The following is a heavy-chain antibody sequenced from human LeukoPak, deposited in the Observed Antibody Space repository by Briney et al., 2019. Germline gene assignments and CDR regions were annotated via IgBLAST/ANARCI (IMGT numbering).Heavy chain of an antibody. D-gene: IGHD2-15*01. Sequence: GGSLRLSCAASGFTFSSYAMSWVRQAPGKGLEWVSAISGSGGSTYYADSVKGRFTISRDNSKNTLYLQMNSLRAEDTAVYYCAKVPWYCSGGSCYFDYWGQGTLVTVSS. CDR2: ISGSGGST. CDR3: AKVPWYCSGGSCYFDY. V-gene: IGHV3-23*01. J-gene: IGHJ4*02. CDR1: GFTFSSYA.